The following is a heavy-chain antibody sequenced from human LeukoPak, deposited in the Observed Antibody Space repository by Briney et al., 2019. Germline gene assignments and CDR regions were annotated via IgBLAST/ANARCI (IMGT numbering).Heavy chain of an antibody. CDR3: TRDGSPGDILTGFCPMEY. Sequence: GGSLRLSCAASGFTVSSNYMSWVRQAPGKGLEWVSVIYSGGSTYYADSVKGRFTISRDNSKNTLYLQMNSLRAEDTAIYYCTRDGSPGDILTGFCPMEYWGQGALVTVSS. CDR1: GFTVSSNY. J-gene: IGHJ4*02. D-gene: IGHD3-9*01. V-gene: IGHV3-53*01. CDR2: IYSGGST.